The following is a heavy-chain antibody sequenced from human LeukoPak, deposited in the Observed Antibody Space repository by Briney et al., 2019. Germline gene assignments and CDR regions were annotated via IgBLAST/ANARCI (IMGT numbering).Heavy chain of an antibody. CDR2: SYYSGST. V-gene: IGHV4-59*08. Sequence: PSETLSLTCAVYGGSFSSYYWSWIRQPPGKGLEWIGYSYYSGSTSYSPSLKSRVTISVDTSKNQFSLKLSSVTAADTAIYYCARHPYSGGNYPFGSWGQGILVTVSS. CDR3: ARHPYSGGNYPFGS. D-gene: IGHD1-26*01. J-gene: IGHJ4*02. CDR1: GGSFSSYY.